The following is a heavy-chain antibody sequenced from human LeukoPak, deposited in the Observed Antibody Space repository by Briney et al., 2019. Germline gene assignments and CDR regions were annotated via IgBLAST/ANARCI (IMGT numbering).Heavy chain of an antibody. CDR3: ARRGLAAAEGDY. D-gene: IGHD6-13*01. V-gene: IGHV1-8*02. Sequence: ASVKVSCKASGYTFTNYTLNWVRQAPGQGLEWMGWMNPNSGNTGYAQKFQGRVTMTRNTSISTAYMELSSLRSEDTAVYYCARRGLAAAEGDYWGQGTLVTVSS. CDR2: MNPNSGNT. CDR1: GYTFTNYT. J-gene: IGHJ4*02.